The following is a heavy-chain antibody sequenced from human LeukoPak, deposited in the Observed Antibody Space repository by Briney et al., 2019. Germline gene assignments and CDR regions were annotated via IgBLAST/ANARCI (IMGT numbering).Heavy chain of an antibody. Sequence: ASVKVSCKASGYTFTDYYMHWVRQAPGQGLEWMGWINPNSGGTNYAQKFQGRVTMTRDTSISTAYMELSRLRSDDTAVYYCARASYYYDSSGYPGYYFDYRGQGTLVTVSS. CDR1: GYTFTDYY. D-gene: IGHD3-22*01. CDR3: ARASYYYDSSGYPGYYFDY. J-gene: IGHJ4*02. CDR2: INPNSGGT. V-gene: IGHV1-2*02.